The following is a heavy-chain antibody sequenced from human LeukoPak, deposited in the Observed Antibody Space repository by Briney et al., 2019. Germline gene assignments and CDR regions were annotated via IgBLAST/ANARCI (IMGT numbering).Heavy chain of an antibody. CDR1: GGSFSSYY. CDR3: ARNPGRGYWYFDL. Sequence: SETLSLTCAVYGGSFSSYYWSWIRQPAGKGLEWIGRIYTSGSTNYNPSLKSRVTMSVDTSKNQFSLKLSSVTAADTAVYYCARNPGRGYWYFDLWGRGTLVTVSS. CDR2: IYTSGST. J-gene: IGHJ2*01. V-gene: IGHV4-59*10.